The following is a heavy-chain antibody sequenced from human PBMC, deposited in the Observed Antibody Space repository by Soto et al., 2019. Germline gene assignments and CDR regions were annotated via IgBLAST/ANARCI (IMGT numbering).Heavy chain of an antibody. J-gene: IGHJ4*02. D-gene: IGHD3-9*01. CDR2: IYSSGTT. Sequence: EVQLVESGGGLIQPGGSLRLSCAASGFTFSDHQMNWVRQAPGRGLEWVSVIYSSGTTYYGDSVKGRFTISRDNSKNTLYLQMNSLRTEDTALYYCARAGSPFHSDPTGYWGFDYWGQGTLVTVAS. CDR3: ARAGSPFHSDPTGYWGFDY. V-gene: IGHV3-53*01. CDR1: GFTFSDHQ.